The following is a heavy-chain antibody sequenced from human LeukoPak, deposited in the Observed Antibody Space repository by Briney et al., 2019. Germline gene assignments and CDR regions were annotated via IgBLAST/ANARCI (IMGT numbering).Heavy chain of an antibody. CDR3: ASERRYFDWLHLDY. CDR1: GFTFSSYG. CDR2: IWYDGSNK. V-gene: IGHV3-33*01. J-gene: IGHJ4*02. D-gene: IGHD3-9*01. Sequence: GGSLRLSCAASGFTFSSYGMHWVRQAPGKGLEWVAVIWYDGSNKYYADSVKGRFTISRDNSKNTLYLQMNSLRAEDTAVYYCASERRYFDWLHLDYWGQGTLVTVSS.